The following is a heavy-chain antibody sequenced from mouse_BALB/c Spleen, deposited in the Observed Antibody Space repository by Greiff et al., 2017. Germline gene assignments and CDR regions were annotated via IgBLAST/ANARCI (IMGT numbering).Heavy chain of an antibody. CDR1: GYNFTSNN. D-gene: IGHD1-1*02. J-gene: IGHJ4*01. CDR3: ARSDGGSWAMDD. CDR2: IYPGNGDT. Sequence: QVQLQQPGAELVKPGASVKLSCKASGYNFTSNNMHWVKQTPGQGLEWIGAIYPGNGDTTYNQKFKGKATMTADKSSSTAYLQLSSLTSEDSAVYYCARSDGGSWAMDDWGEGTTVTVSS. V-gene: IGHV1-12*01.